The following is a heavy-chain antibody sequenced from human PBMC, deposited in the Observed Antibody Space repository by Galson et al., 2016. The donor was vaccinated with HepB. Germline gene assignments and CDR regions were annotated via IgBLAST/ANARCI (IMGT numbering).Heavy chain of an antibody. V-gene: IGHV3-23*01. CDR3: VKEFVATGAVAGDY. D-gene: IGHD2-15*01. J-gene: IGHJ4*02. Sequence: SLRLSCAASGFTFGTYAMGWVRQAPGKGLEWVSAISNSGGITYYADSVKGRFTISRDNSKDTLYLQMNSLRVEDTALYYCVKEFVATGAVAGDYWGQGTLVSVSS. CDR2: ISNSGGIT. CDR1: GFTFGTYA.